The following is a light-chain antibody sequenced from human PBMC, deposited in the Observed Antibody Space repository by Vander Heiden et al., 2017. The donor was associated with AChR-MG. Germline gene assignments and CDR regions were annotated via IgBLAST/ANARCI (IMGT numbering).Light chain of an antibody. CDR1: STNIGSNN. V-gene: IGLV1-44*01. J-gene: IGLJ3*02. CDR3: ASWDDSLNGWV. CDR2: LNI. Sequence: QSALTPPPSASGTSGQRVPISCSGSSTNIGSNNVNWYQQVPGAAPKLLMYLNIQRPSGVPDRFSGSKSGTSASLAISGLQPEDEADYYCASWDDSLNGWVFGGGTMVTVL.